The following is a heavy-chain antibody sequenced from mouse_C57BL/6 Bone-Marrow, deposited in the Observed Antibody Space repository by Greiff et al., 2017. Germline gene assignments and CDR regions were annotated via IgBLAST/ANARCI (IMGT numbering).Heavy chain of an antibody. J-gene: IGHJ4*01. V-gene: IGHV1-69*01. CDR3: ARKRDYGRSFQDAMEY. CDR1: GYTFTSYW. Sequence: VQLQQPGAELVMPGASVKLSCTASGYTFTSYWMHWVKQRPGQGLEWIGEIDPSDSYTNYNQKFKGKSTLTVDKSSSTAYMQLSSLTSEDSAVYYCARKRDYGRSFQDAMEYWGQGTSVTVSA. CDR2: IDPSDSYT. D-gene: IGHD1-1*01.